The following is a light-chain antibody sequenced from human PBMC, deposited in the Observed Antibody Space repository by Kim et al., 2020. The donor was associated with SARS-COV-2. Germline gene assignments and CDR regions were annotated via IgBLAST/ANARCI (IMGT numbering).Light chain of an antibody. Sequence: VTISCTGSGSNIGAGYDVHWYQQLPGTAPKLLIYGNSNRPSGVPDRFSGSKSGTSASLAITGLQAEDEADYYCQSYDSSLSGSRVFGGGTQLTVL. CDR2: GNS. J-gene: IGLJ2*01. CDR3: QSYDSSLSGSRV. V-gene: IGLV1-40*01. CDR1: GSNIGAGYD.